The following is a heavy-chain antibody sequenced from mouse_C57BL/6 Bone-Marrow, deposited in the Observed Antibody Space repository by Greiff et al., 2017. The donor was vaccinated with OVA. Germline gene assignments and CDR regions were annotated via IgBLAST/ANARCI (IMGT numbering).Heavy chain of an antibody. J-gene: IGHJ4*01. Sequence: DVQLQESGPELVKPGASVKISCKASGYSFTGYYMNWVKQSPEKSLEWIGEINPSTGGTTYNQKFKAKATLTVDKSSSTAYMQLKSLTSEDSAVYYCARTEGYAMDYWGQGTSVTVSS. CDR2: INPSTGGT. CDR3: ARTEGYAMDY. CDR1: GYSFTGYY. V-gene: IGHV1-42*01.